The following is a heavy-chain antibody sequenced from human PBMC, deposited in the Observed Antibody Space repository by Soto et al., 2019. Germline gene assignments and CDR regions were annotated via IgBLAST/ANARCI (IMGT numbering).Heavy chain of an antibody. CDR1: GGSISSSSYY. D-gene: IGHD6-19*01. CDR2: IYYSGST. CDR3: ARYSSGWYEEEYFQH. V-gene: IGHV4-39*01. J-gene: IGHJ1*01. Sequence: SETLSLTCTVSGGSISSSSYYWGWIRQPPGKGLEWIGSIYYSGSTYYNPSLKSRVTISVDTSKNQFSLKLSSVTAADTAVYYCARYSSGWYEEEYFQHWGQGTLVTVSS.